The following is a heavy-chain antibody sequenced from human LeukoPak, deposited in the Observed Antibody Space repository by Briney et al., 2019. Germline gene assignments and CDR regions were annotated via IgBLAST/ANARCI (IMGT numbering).Heavy chain of an antibody. CDR3: ARDLDETSSSWYYFDY. D-gene: IGHD6-13*01. Sequence: GGSLRLSCAASGFTFSSYGMHWVRQAPGKGLEWVAFVRNDGTNKHYADSVKGRFTISRDNSKNTLYLQMNSLRAEDTAVYYCARDLDETSSSWYYFDYWGQGTLVTVSS. CDR2: VRNDGTNK. V-gene: IGHV3-30*02. CDR1: GFTFSSYG. J-gene: IGHJ4*02.